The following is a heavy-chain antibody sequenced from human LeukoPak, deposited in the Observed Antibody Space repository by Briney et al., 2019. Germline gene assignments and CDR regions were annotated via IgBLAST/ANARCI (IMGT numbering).Heavy chain of an antibody. CDR1: GFTFSSYV. Sequence: GGSLRLSCAAAGFTFSSYVMNWVRQAPGKMLEWVSTITGRGGNTYYADSGKGRFTIARGSSKNKLDLQMNRLRVEDMAVYYCAKGGGDYYYGSSGHYYYFYMDVWGKGTTVTVSS. CDR3: AKGGGDYYYGSSGHYYYFYMDV. J-gene: IGHJ6*03. V-gene: IGHV3-23*01. D-gene: IGHD3-22*01. CDR2: ITGRGGNT.